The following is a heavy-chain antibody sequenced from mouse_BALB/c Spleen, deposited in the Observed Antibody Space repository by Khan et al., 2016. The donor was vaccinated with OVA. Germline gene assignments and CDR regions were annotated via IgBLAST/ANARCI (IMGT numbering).Heavy chain of an antibody. CDR1: GFTFTNYG. CDR3: ARVGYNGTMDF. J-gene: IGHJ4*01. Sequence: QIQLVQSGPELKKPGETVQISCKASGFTFTNYGMNWVRQAPGKGLKWMGWINTYTGEPTFTDDFKGRFAFSLETSASTAYLQINSLKNEDTATYVCARVGYNGTMDFWGQGTSVTVSP. D-gene: IGHD2-14*01. CDR2: INTYTGEP. V-gene: IGHV9-3-1*01.